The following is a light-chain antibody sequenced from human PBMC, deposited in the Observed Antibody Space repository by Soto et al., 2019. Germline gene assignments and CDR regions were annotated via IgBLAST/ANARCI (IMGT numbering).Light chain of an antibody. CDR1: QSVSSN. J-gene: IGKJ1*01. CDR2: GAS. V-gene: IGKV3-15*01. CDR3: HQYNNWPPWT. Sequence: EIVMTQSPATLSVSPGERATLSCRASQSVSSNLAWYQQKPGQAPRPLIYGASTRATGIPARFSGSGSGTEFTLTISSLQSEDFAVYYCHQYNNWPPWTVGQGTKVDIX.